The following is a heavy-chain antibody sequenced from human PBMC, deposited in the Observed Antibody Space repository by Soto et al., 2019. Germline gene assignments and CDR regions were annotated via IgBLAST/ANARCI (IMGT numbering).Heavy chain of an antibody. CDR2: IYYSGST. V-gene: IGHV4-30-4*01. CDR1: GGSISSGDYY. Sequence: SETLSLTCPVSGGSISSGDYYWSWIRQPPGKGLEWIGYIYYSGSTYYNPSLKSRVTISVDTSKNQFSLKLSSVTAADTAVYYCARGEGTTHSDGGMDVWGQGTTVTVSS. J-gene: IGHJ6*02. CDR3: ARGEGTTHSDGGMDV.